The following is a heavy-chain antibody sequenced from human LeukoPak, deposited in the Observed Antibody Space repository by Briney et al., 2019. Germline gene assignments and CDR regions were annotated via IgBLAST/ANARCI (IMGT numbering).Heavy chain of an antibody. CDR3: VRLVGVSPLDY. Sequence: GGSLRLSCAASGFTFSIYSMHWVRQAPGKGLEWVSEIRDTPGDTHYADSVKGRFAISRDNSKNTLYLQMNSLRAEDTAVYYCVRLVGVSPLDYWGQGTPVTVSS. J-gene: IGHJ4*02. CDR2: IRDTPGDT. D-gene: IGHD3-16*01. CDR1: GFTFSIYS. V-gene: IGHV3-23*01.